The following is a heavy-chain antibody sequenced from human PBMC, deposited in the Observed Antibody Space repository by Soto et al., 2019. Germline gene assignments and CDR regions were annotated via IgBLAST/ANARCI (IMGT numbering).Heavy chain of an antibody. J-gene: IGHJ4*02. D-gene: IGHD2-15*01. CDR3: TVPPNCSGGSCYSGY. Sequence: GGSLRLSCAASGFTFSGSAMHWVRQASGKGLEWVGRIRSKANSYATAYAASVKGRFTISRDDSKNTAYLQMNSLKTEDTAVYYCTVPPNCSGGSCYSGYWGQGTLVTVSS. CDR1: GFTFSGSA. V-gene: IGHV3-73*01. CDR2: IRSKANSYAT.